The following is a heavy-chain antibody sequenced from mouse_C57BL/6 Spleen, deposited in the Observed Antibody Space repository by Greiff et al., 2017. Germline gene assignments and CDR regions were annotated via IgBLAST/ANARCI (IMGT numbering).Heavy chain of an antibody. J-gene: IGHJ2*01. CDR3: ARRSGTWSQGYFDY. D-gene: IGHD4-1*01. CDR2: ISSGSSTI. Sequence: DVHLVESGGGLVKPGGSLKLSCAASGFTFSDYGMHWVRQAPEKGLEWVAYISSGSSTIYYADTVKGRFTISRDNAKNTLFLQMTSLRSEDTAMYYCARRSGTWSQGYFDYWGQGTTLTVSS. V-gene: IGHV5-17*01. CDR1: GFTFSDYG.